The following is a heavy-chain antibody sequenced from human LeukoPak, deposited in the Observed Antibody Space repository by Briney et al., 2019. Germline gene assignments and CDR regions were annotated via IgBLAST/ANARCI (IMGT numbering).Heavy chain of an antibody. CDR3: AEVGDSSGYYSALFDY. CDR1: GFTFSSYA. CDR2: ISGSGGST. Sequence: GGSLRLSCAASGFTFSSYAMSWVRQAPGKGLEWVSAISGSGGSTYYADSVKGRFTISRDNSKNTLYLQMNSLRAEDTAVYYCAEVGDSSGYYSALFDYWGQGTLVTVSS. J-gene: IGHJ4*02. V-gene: IGHV3-23*01. D-gene: IGHD3-22*01.